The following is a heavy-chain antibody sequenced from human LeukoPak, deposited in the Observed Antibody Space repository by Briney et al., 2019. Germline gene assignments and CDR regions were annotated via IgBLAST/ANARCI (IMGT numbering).Heavy chain of an antibody. J-gene: IGHJ6*04. Sequence: GGSLRLSCAASGFTFSSYSMNWVRQAPGKGQEWVSSISSSSSYIYYADSVKGRFTISRDNAKNSLYLQMNSLRAEDTAVYYCARVKIVVVPAAPNYYYGMDVWGKGTTVTVSS. CDR3: ARVKIVVVPAAPNYYYGMDV. CDR1: GFTFSSYS. D-gene: IGHD2-2*01. CDR2: ISSSSSYI. V-gene: IGHV3-21*01.